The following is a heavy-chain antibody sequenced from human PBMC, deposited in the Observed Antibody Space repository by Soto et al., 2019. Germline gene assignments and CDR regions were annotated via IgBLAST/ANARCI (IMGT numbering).Heavy chain of an antibody. J-gene: IGHJ5*01. CDR1: GGSFSGYY. CDR2: INQSGST. CDR3: ARAFLSRVVGADWLDS. V-gene: IGHV4-34*01. D-gene: IGHD1-26*01. Sequence: PSQTLSLTCAVYGGSFSGYYWSWIRQPPGKGLEWIGEINQSGSTDYNPSLKSRFTISLDTSKNQFSLKLSSVTAAEPAVYYCARAFLSRVVGADWLDSLGQGTLVTVSS.